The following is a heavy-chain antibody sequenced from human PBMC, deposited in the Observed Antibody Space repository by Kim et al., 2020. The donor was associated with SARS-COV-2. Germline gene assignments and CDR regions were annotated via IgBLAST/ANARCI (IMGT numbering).Heavy chain of an antibody. J-gene: IGHJ6*02. V-gene: IGHV5-10-1*01. D-gene: IGHD3-10*01. CDR3: ARLSLLWEGGLDV. Sequence: NYSPSFQAPVTISADKSVSTAYLQWSSLKASDTAMYYCARLSLLWEGGLDVWGQGTTVTVSS.